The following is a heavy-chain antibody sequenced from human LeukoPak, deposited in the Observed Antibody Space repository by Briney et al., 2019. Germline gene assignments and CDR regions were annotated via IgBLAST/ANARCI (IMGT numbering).Heavy chain of an antibody. J-gene: IGHJ3*02. CDR1: GYTFTGYY. V-gene: IGHV1-2*02. CDR2: INPNSGGT. CDR3: ASIAYCGGDCYWGAFDI. D-gene: IGHD2-21*02. Sequence: ASVKVSCKASGYTFTGYYMHWVRQAPGQGLEWMGWINPNSGGTNYAQKFQGRVTMTRDTAISTAYMELGRLRSDDTAVYYCASIAYCGGDCYWGAFDIWGQGTMVTVSS.